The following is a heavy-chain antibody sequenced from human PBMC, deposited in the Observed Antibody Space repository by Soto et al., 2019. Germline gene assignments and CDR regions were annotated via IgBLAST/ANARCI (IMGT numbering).Heavy chain of an antibody. J-gene: IGHJ4*02. CDR1: GGSISSSSYY. Sequence: SETLSCTCTVSGGSISSSSYYWGWIRQPPGKGLGWIGSIYYSGSTYYNPSLKSRVTISVDTSKKQFSLKLSSVTAADTAVYYCARSATVDFAYWCQGTLVTVSS. CDR2: IYYSGST. D-gene: IGHD4-17*01. CDR3: ARSATVDFAY. V-gene: IGHV4-39*01.